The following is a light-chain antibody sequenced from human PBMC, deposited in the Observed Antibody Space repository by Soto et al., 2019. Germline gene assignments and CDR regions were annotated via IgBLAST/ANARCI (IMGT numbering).Light chain of an antibody. CDR3: TSFTSISTRV. CDR1: RGDVDFFDY. J-gene: IGLJ1*01. Sequence: QSALTQPASVSGSPGQSIPISCTGTRGDVDFFDYVSSYQQHPGKAPKLMIFEVSDRPSGVSDRFSGSKSGSTASLTISGLQAEDEADYFCTSFTSISTRVFGTGTKVTVL. V-gene: IGLV2-14*01. CDR2: EVS.